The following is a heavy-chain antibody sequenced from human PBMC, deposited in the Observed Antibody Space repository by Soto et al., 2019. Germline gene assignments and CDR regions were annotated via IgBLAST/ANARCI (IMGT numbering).Heavy chain of an antibody. Sequence: QVQLVESGGGVVQPGRSLRLSCAASGFTFSSYGMHWVRQAPGKGLDWVAVISYDGSNQYYVDSVKGRFTISRDNSKNTLFLQMNGLRPEDTAVYYCAKDTYYHDSSGYYVFDYWGQGTLVTVSS. CDR1: GFTFSSYG. V-gene: IGHV3-30*18. CDR2: ISYDGSNQ. CDR3: AKDTYYHDSSGYYVFDY. D-gene: IGHD3-22*01. J-gene: IGHJ4*02.